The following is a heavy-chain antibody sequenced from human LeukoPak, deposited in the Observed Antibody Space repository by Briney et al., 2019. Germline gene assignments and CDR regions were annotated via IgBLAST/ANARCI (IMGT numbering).Heavy chain of an antibody. CDR2: IYYSGST. D-gene: IGHD1-1*01. Sequence: SATLSLTCTVSGASISSYYWSWIRQPPGKGLEWIGYIYYSGSTNYNPSLKSRVTISVDTSKNQFSLKLSSVTAADTAVYYCARWTTAHYAFDIWGQGTMVTVSS. V-gene: IGHV4-59*01. CDR3: ARWTTAHYAFDI. J-gene: IGHJ3*02. CDR1: GASISSYY.